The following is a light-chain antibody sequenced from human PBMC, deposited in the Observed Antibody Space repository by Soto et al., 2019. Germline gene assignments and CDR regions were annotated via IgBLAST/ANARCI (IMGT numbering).Light chain of an antibody. V-gene: IGKV1-5*03. CDR2: KAS. Sequence: DIQMTQSPSTLSASVGDRVTITGRASQSISNWLAGYQQKPGKAPKLLIYKASSLESGVPSRFSGSGSGTEFTLTISSLQPDDFATYYCQQYNIYCTFGQGTKVEI. J-gene: IGKJ1*01. CDR1: QSISNW. CDR3: QQYNIYCT.